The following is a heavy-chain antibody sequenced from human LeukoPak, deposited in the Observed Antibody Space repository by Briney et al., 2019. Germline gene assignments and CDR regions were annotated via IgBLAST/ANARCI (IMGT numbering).Heavy chain of an antibody. CDR2: VDHSGST. D-gene: IGHD6-25*01. V-gene: IGHV4-30-2*03. J-gene: IGHJ4*02. Sequence: SETLSLTCSVSGGAINSGANYWNWIRQPPGKGLEWIGSVDHSGSTYYKSSLKSRVTISVDKSKNQFSLKLSSVTAADTAVYYCARHAPRIAAAVDYWGQGTLVTVSS. CDR3: ARHAPRIAAAVDY. CDR1: GGAINSGANY.